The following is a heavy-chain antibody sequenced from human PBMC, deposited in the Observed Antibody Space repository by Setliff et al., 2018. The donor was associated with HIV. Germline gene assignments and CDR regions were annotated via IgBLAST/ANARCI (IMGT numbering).Heavy chain of an antibody. V-gene: IGHV4-38-2*02. J-gene: IGHJ4*02. CDR1: GQFISDGYH. Sequence: SCTVSGQFISDGYHWNWIRQPAGKGLEWLGRIYYTGSTEYNPSLKSRLTMSMDTSKDQFSLRLVSLTTADTAVYYCARSIYGSGTYPLDVWGPGTLVTVS. CDR3: ARSIYGSGTYPLDV. CDR2: IYYTGST. D-gene: IGHD3-10*01.